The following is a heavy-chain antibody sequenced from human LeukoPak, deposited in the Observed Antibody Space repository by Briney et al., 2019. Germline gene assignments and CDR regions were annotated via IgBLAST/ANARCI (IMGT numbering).Heavy chain of an antibody. CDR2: MSYDGSNK. D-gene: IGHD4-17*01. Sequence: GRSLRLSCAASGFTFSNYAMHWVRQAPGKGLEWVALMSYDGSNKFYADSVKGQFTISRDNSKSTLYLQMNSLKAEDTAVYYCARGGVTTMTLRDLWLDYWGQGTLVTVSS. CDR3: ARGGVTTMTLRDLWLDY. CDR1: GFTFSNYA. J-gene: IGHJ4*02. V-gene: IGHV3-30-3*01.